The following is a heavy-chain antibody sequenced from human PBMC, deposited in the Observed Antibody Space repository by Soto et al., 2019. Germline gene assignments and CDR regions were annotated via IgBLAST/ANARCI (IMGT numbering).Heavy chain of an antibody. CDR3: ARALLGSSWSPNYYYSGMDV. J-gene: IGHJ6*02. CDR1: GFTFSSYG. CDR2: IWYDGSNK. V-gene: IGHV3-33*01. Sequence: VRLSCAASGFTFSSYGMHWVRQAPGKGLEWVAVIWYDGSNKYYADSVKGRFTISRDNSKNTLYLQMNSLRAEDTAVYYCARALLGSSWSPNYYYSGMDVWGQGTTVTVSS. D-gene: IGHD6-13*01.